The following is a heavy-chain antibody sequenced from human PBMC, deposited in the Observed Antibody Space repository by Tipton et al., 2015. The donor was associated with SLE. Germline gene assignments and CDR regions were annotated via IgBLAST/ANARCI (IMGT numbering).Heavy chain of an antibody. CDR2: ISAYNGNT. CDR3: ARDRYSSGYYYAAFDI. V-gene: IGHV1-18*01. Sequence: QLVQSGAEVKKPGASVKVSCKASGGTFSSYAISWVRQAPGQGLEWMGWISAYNGNTNYAQKLQGRVTMTTDTSTSTAYMELRSLRSDDTAVYYCARDRYSSGYYYAAFDIWGQGTMVTVSS. J-gene: IGHJ3*02. CDR1: GGTFSSYA. D-gene: IGHD3-22*01.